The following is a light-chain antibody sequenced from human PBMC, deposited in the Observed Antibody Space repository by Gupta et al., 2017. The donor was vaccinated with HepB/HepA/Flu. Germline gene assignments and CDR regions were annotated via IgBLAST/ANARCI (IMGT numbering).Light chain of an antibody. CDR3: RSDTISNTCV. J-gene: IGLJ3*02. V-gene: IGLV2-14*03. Sequence: QSALTQPAPVSGSPGQSITISCTGTSSDVGGYNYVSWYQQHPGKAPHVIIYDVTNRPSGVSNRFSGSKSGNTASLTISGLQAEDEADYYYRSDTISNTCVFGGGTKVTVL. CDR1: SSDVGGYNY. CDR2: DVT.